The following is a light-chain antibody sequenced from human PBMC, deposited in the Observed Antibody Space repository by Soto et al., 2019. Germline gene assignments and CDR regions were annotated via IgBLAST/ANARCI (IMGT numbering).Light chain of an antibody. CDR2: VGTGGIVG. CDR1: SGYSNYK. V-gene: IGLV9-49*01. Sequence: QSVLTQPPSASASLGASVTLTCTLSSGYSNYKVDWYQQRPGKGPRFVMRVGTGGIVGSKGDGIPDRFSVLGSGLNRYLTIKNIQEEDESDYHGGAGRVFGGGTKLTVL. J-gene: IGLJ2*01. CDR3: GAGRV.